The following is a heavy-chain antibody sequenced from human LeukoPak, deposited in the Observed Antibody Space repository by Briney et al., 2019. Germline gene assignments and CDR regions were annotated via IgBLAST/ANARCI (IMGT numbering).Heavy chain of an antibody. D-gene: IGHD5-24*01. J-gene: IGHJ4*02. CDR2: IAHDSTTT. V-gene: IGHV3-48*04. Sequence: GGSLRLSCAASGFTFRIYGMNWVRQAPGKGPEWVSYIAHDSTTTYYADSVRGRFTMSRDNARNSLFLQMNSLRPEDTAMYYCARATRNGYDYWGPGTLVTVSS. CDR3: ARATRNGYDY. CDR1: GFTFRIYG.